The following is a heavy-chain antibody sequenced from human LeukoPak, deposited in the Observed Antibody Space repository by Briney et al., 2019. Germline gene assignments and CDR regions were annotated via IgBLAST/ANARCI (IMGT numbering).Heavy chain of an antibody. V-gene: IGHV4-34*01. CDR3: ARGYRTGYQQLRETFDP. CDR1: GGSFSGYY. Sequence: PSETLSLTCAVYGGSFSGYYWSWIRQPPGKGLEWIGEINHSGSTNYNPSLKSRVTTSVDTSKNQFSLKLSSVTAADTAVYYCARGYRTGYQQLRETFDPWGQGTLVTVSS. D-gene: IGHD2-2*01. CDR2: INHSGST. J-gene: IGHJ5*02.